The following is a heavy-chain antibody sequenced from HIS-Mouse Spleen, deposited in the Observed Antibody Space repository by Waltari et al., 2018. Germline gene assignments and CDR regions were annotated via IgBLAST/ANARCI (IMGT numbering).Heavy chain of an antibody. J-gene: IGHJ2*01. CDR3: AREIPYSSSWYDWYFDL. Sequence: QLQLQESGPGLVKPSETLSLTCPVPGGSISSSSYYWGWIRQPPGKGLEWIGSIYYSGSTYYNPSLKSRVTISVDTSKNQFSLKLRSVTAADTAVYYCAREIPYSSSWYDWYFDLWGRGTLVTVSA. CDR1: GGSISSSSYY. CDR2: IYYSGST. V-gene: IGHV4-39*07. D-gene: IGHD6-13*01.